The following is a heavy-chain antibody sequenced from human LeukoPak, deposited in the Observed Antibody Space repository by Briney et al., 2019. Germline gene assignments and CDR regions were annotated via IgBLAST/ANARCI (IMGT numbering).Heavy chain of an antibody. Sequence: PSQTLSLTCTVSGGSITSGGYYWTWIRQPAGKGLEWIGRIYTSGSTNYNPSLKSRISMSRDTSKNQLSLELNSVTVADTAVYYCARIYCSGGSCYCDYWGQGTLVTVSS. V-gene: IGHV4-61*02. CDR2: IYTSGST. J-gene: IGHJ4*02. D-gene: IGHD2-15*01. CDR1: GGSITSGGYY. CDR3: ARIYCSGGSCYCDY.